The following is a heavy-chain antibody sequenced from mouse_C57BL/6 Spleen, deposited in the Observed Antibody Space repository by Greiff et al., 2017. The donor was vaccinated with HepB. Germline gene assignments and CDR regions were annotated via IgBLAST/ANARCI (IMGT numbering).Heavy chain of an antibody. Sequence: VQLVESGGGLVQPKGSLKLSCAASGFSFNTYAMNWVRQAPGKGLEWVARIRSKSNNYATYYADSVKDRFTISRDDSESMLYLQMNNLKTEDTAMYYCVRQSLYYFDYWGQGTTLTVSS. V-gene: IGHV10-1*01. CDR2: IRSKSNNYAT. J-gene: IGHJ2*01. CDR1: GFSFNTYA. CDR3: VRQSLYYFDY.